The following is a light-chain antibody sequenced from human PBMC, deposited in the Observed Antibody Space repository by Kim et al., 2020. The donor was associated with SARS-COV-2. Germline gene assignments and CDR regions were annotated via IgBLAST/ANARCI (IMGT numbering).Light chain of an antibody. J-gene: IGLJ3*02. CDR3: QAWDNTWV. CDR1: LGDKY. V-gene: IGLV3-1*01. Sequence: LGDKYSSWYQQQPGQAPVLVIYQDTNRPSGIPERFVGSNSGNTATLTISGAQAMDEADYYCQAWDNTWVFGGGTQLTVL. CDR2: QDT.